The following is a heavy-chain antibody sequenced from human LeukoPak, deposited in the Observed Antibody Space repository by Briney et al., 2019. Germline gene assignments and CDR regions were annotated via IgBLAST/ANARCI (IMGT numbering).Heavy chain of an antibody. D-gene: IGHD3-9*01. CDR3: AREGLSDSDILTGYYEGVFGY. CDR1: GFTFSSYS. V-gene: IGHV3-48*04. Sequence: GGSPRLSCAASGFTFSSYSMNWVRQAPGKGLEWVSYISSSSSTIYYADSVKGRFTISRDNAKNSLYLQMNSLRAEDTAVYYCAREGLSDSDILTGYYEGVFGYWGQGTLVTVSS. CDR2: ISSSSSTI. J-gene: IGHJ4*02.